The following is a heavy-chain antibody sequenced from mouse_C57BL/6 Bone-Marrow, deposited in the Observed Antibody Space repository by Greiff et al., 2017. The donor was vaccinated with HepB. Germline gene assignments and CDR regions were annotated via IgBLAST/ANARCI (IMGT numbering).Heavy chain of an antibody. CDR1: GYTFTSYW. J-gene: IGHJ2*01. D-gene: IGHD2-12*01. CDR3: ARSLLSDYFDY. CDR2: IDPSDSYT. Sequence: QVQLQQPGAELVRPGTSVKLSCKASGYTFTSYWMHWVKQRPGQGLEWIGVIDPSDSYTNYNQKFKGKATLTVDTSSSTAYMQLSSLTSEDSAVYYCARSLLSDYFDYWGQGTTLTASS. V-gene: IGHV1-59*01.